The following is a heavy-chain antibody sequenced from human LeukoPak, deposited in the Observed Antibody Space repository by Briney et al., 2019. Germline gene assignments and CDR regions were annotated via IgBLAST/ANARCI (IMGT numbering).Heavy chain of an antibody. J-gene: IGHJ3*02. CDR3: ARDRSVVVTATHAFDI. D-gene: IGHD2-21*02. CDR1: GFKFSSYG. V-gene: IGHV3-33*01. Sequence: PGGSLRLSCAASGFKFSSYGMHWVRQAPGKGLEWVAVIWNDGSNKYYADSAKGRFTISRDNPKNTLYLQVNSLRAEDTAVYYCARDRSVVVTATHAFDIWGQGTMVTVSS. CDR2: IWNDGSNK.